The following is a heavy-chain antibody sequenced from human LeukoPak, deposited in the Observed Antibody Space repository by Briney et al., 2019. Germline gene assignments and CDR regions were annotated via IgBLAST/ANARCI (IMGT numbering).Heavy chain of an antibody. D-gene: IGHD2-2*02. CDR3: ARPVVVPAAIRYDAFDI. Sequence: SVKVSCKASGGTFSSYAISWVRQAPGQGLEWMGGIIPIFGTANYAQKFQGRVTITADESTSTAYMELSSLRSEDTAVYYCARPVVVPAAIRYDAFDIWGQGTMVTVSS. J-gene: IGHJ3*02. CDR1: GGTFSSYA. CDR2: IIPIFGTA. V-gene: IGHV1-69*13.